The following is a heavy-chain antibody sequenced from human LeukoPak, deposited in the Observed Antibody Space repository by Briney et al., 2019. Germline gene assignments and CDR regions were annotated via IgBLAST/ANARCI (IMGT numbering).Heavy chain of an antibody. CDR1: GDSVSSNSAA. CDR3: ARDSGIAVAAHYYYCGMDV. CDR2: TYYRSKWYN. J-gene: IGHJ6*02. V-gene: IGHV6-1*01. Sequence: SQTLSLTCAISGDSVSSNSAAWNWIRQSPSRGLEWLGRTYYRSKWYNDYAVSVKSRITINPDTSKNQLSLQLNSVTPEDTAVYYCARDSGIAVAAHYYYCGMDVWGQGTTVTVSS. D-gene: IGHD6-19*01.